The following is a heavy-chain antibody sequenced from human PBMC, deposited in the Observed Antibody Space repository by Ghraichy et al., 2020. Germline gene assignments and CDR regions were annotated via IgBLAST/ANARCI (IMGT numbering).Heavy chain of an antibody. CDR2: ISGSGGST. CDR3: AEGGWELPYYYYYGMDV. V-gene: IGHV3-23*01. CDR1: GFTFSSYA. J-gene: IGHJ6*02. Sequence: GGSLRLSCAASGFTFSSYAMSWVRQAPGKGLEWVSAISGSGGSTYYADSVKGRFTISRDNSKNMLYLQMNSLRAEDTAVYYCAEGGWELPYYYYYGMDVWGQGTTVTVSS. D-gene: IGHD1-26*01.